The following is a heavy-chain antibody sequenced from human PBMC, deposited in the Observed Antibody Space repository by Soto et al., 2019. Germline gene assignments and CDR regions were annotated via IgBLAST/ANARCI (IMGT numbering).Heavy chain of an antibody. CDR1: GGCITRGGYY. J-gene: IGHJ5*02. CDR2: IYNSGTT. CDR3: ARDPAP. V-gene: IGHV4-31*03. Sequence: SETLSLTCTVSGGCITRGGYYWSWIRQHPGKGLEWIGYIYNSGTTYYNPSLKSRVTISVDTSKNQFSLKLTSVTAADTAVYYCARDPAPWGQGTLVTVSS.